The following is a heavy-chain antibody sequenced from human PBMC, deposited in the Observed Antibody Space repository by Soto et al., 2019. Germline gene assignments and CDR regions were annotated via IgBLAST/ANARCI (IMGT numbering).Heavy chain of an antibody. CDR1: GYTFTSHG. Sequence: GASLKVSCKASGYTFTSHGISWVRQAPRKRLEGLGWISAYNGNTNYAQKLQGRVTMTTDTSTSTAYMELRSLRSDDTAVYYCARRGTTKYDFWSGYHGNNWFDPWGQGTLVTVSS. V-gene: IGHV1-18*01. CDR2: ISAYNGNT. J-gene: IGHJ5*02. D-gene: IGHD3-3*01. CDR3: ARRGTTKYDFWSGYHGNNWFDP.